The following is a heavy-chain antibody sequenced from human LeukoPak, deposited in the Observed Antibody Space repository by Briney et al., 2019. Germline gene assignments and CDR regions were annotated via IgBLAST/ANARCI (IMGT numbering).Heavy chain of an antibody. CDR1: GGSFSGYY. CDR2: INHSGST. CDR3: ARGRGAAAGTSEPTRRAFDI. V-gene: IGHV4-34*01. J-gene: IGHJ3*02. D-gene: IGHD6-13*01. Sequence: PSETLSLTCAVYGGSFSGYYWSWIRQPPGKGLEWIGEINHSGSTNYNPSLKSRVTISVDTSKNQFSLKLSSVTAADTAVYYCARGRGAAAGTSEPTRRAFDIWGQGTMVTVSS.